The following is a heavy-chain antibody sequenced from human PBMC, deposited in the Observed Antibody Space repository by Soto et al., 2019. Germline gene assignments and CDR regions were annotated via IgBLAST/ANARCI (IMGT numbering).Heavy chain of an antibody. J-gene: IGHJ5*02. V-gene: IGHV1-18*01. CDR1: GYTFTNFS. D-gene: IGHD3-10*01. CDR3: ARGVGSGTYYSQYNWFDP. CDR2: INTYNGNT. Sequence: EASVKASCKASGYTFTNFSISWVRQAPGQGLEWMGWINTYNGNTNHAQKFQGRVTMTTDTSTSTAYMELRSLRSDDTAVYYCARGVGSGTYYSQYNWFDPWGQGTLVTVSS.